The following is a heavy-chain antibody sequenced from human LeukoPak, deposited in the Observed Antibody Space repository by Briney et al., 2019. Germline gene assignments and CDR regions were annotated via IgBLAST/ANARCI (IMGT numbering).Heavy chain of an antibody. J-gene: IGHJ3*02. V-gene: IGHV4-38-2*02. D-gene: IGHD2-2*01. Sequence: SETLSPTCTVSGYPISSGYYWSWLRQPPGKGLEWIGSIYHNGKTYYNPSLRDRVTMSVDASTNQFSLKVSPVTAADTAVYYCASSQEGYCSSTSCLHAFDIWGQGTMVTVSS. CDR2: IYHNGKT. CDR3: ASSQEGYCSSTSCLHAFDI. CDR1: GYPISSGYY.